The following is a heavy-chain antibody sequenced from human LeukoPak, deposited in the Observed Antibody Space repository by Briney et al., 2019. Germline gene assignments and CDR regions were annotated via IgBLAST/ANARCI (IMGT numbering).Heavy chain of an antibody. D-gene: IGHD1-26*01. Sequence: PGGSLRLSCAASGFTFSSYAVSWVRQAPGKGLEWVSSISSSSSYIYYADSVKGRFTTSRDNAKNSLYLQMNSLRAEDTAGDNCRRDLSGSYWGVMYFDLCGQETLVTLSS. CDR2: ISSSSSYI. CDR3: RRDLSGSYWGVMYFDL. CDR1: GFTFSSYA. J-gene: IGHJ4*02. V-gene: IGHV3-21*01.